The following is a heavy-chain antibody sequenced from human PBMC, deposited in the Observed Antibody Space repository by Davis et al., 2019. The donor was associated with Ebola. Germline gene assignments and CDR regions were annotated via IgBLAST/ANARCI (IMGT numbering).Heavy chain of an antibody. CDR3: ARRGFRAGPVDAFDI. V-gene: IGHV5-51*01. J-gene: IGHJ3*02. D-gene: IGHD6-13*01. CDR1: GYSFSSYW. CDR2: IYPGDSDT. Sequence: GESLKISCQGSGYSFSSYWIAWVRQMPGKGLEWMGIIYPGDSDTTYSPSFQGQVTISADKSISTAFLQWNSLKASDTAMYYCARRGFRAGPVDAFDIWGQGTMVTVS.